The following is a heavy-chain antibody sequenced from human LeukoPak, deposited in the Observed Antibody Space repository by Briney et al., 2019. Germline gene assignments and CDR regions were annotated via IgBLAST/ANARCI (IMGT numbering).Heavy chain of an antibody. D-gene: IGHD1-26*01. CDR1: GNYW. J-gene: IGHJ4*02. CDR2: ITSSSDSI. V-gene: IGHV3-48*02. Sequence: GGSLRLSCAASGNYWMHWVRQTPGKGLECLSYITSSSDSIHYADSVRGRFTVSRDNAKNSLYLQMNSLRDEDTAVYYCARDPGYSRPSSYGYFDHWGQGTLATVSS. CDR3: ARDPGYSRPSSYGYFDH.